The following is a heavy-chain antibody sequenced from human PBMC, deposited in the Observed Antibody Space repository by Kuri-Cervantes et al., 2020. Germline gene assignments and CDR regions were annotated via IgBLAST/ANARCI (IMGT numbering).Heavy chain of an antibody. CDR2: IYWDDDK. J-gene: IGHJ6*03. CDR3: AHGANWGTGDDYYYYMDV. CDR1: GFSLSTNGVG. Sequence: SGPTLVKPTQTLTLTCSFSGFSLSTNGVGVGWIRQPPGKALEWLALIYWDDDKRYSPSLKSRLTITKDTSKNQVVLTMTNMDPVDTATYYCAHGANWGTGDDYYYYMDVWGKGTTVTVSS. D-gene: IGHD7-27*01. V-gene: IGHV2-5*02.